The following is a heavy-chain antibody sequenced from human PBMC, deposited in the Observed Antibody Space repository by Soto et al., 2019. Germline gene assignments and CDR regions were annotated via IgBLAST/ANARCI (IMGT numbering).Heavy chain of an antibody. V-gene: IGHV2-5*02. J-gene: IGHJ6*02. CDR3: AHSQRRIEAAASHGMDA. CDR2: IYWDDDK. CDR1: GFSLSTSGEG. D-gene: IGHD6-13*01. Sequence: QITLKESGPTLVKPTQTLTLTCTFSGFSLSTSGEGVGCIPQPPGKALEWLALIYWDDDKRYRPSLKSRLTNNKDPSKHQVDLTMTLMGPEDTATYYSAHSQRRIEAAASHGMDAWGQGTTVTVSS.